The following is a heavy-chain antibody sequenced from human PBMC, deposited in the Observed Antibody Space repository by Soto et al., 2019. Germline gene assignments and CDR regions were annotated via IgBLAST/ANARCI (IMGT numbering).Heavy chain of an antibody. D-gene: IGHD6-19*01. CDR2: IYYSGST. V-gene: IGHV4-59*01. CDR1: GGSISSYY. Sequence: ASETLSLTCTVSGGSISSYYWSWIRQPPGKGLEWIGYIYYSGSTNYNPSLKSRVTISVDTSKNQFSLKLSSVTAADTAVYYCARAGKAVAGTSWFDPWGQGTLVTVSS. CDR3: ARAGKAVAGTSWFDP. J-gene: IGHJ5*02.